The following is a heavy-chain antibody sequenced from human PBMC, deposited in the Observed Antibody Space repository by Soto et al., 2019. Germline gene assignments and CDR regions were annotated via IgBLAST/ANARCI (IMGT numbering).Heavy chain of an antibody. J-gene: IGHJ4*02. Sequence: TSETLCLTCTVSGGSISSSSYYGGWIRQPPGKGLEWIGSIYYSGSTYYNPSLKSRVTISVDTSKNQFSLKLSSVTAADTAVYYCASSTRGSYFDYWGQGTLVTVSS. CDR2: IYYSGST. D-gene: IGHD1-26*01. CDR1: GGSISSSSYY. CDR3: ASSTRGSYFDY. V-gene: IGHV4-39*01.